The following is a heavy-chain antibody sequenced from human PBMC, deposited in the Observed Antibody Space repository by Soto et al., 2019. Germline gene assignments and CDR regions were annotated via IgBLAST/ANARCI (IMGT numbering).Heavy chain of an antibody. J-gene: IGHJ5*02. CDR2: TYFRSKWYN. D-gene: IGHD5-12*01. CDR3: AKGDNLGPKTGYAFDP. Sequence: SQTLSLTCAISGDSLSSNTASWDWIRQTPSRGLEWLGRTYFRSKWYNDYAVSVKSRIIINPDTTNNQFSLQLNSVTHEDTAVYFCAKGDNLGPKTGYAFDPWGQGTMVTVSS. V-gene: IGHV6-1*01. CDR1: GDSLSSNTAS.